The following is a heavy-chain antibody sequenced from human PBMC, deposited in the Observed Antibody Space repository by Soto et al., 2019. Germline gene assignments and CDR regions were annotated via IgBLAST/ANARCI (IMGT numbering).Heavy chain of an antibody. D-gene: IGHD3-3*01. Sequence: QLHLVQSGAVVKKPGASVTVSCSASGYPVTAYYMHWVRQAPGRGLEWMGGINPATGAAKYTQTFRGRVTRPRATPPSTVFRELGGLKSEDTAGFYGARGGGVGVAGSAAFDMWGQGTLVTVSS. CDR2: INPATGAA. V-gene: IGHV1-2*02. J-gene: IGHJ3*02. CDR1: GYPVTAYY. CDR3: ARGGGVGVAGSAAFDM.